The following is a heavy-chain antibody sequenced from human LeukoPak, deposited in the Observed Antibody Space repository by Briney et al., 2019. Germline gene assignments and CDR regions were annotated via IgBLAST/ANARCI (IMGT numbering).Heavy chain of an antibody. CDR2: ISGSGGST. Sequence: AGGSLRLSCAASGFTFSSYAMSWVRQAPGKGLEWVSAISGSGGSTYYADSVKGRSTISRDNSKNTLYLQMNSLRAEDTAVYYCARASYSSGWYYFDYWGQGTLVTVSS. J-gene: IGHJ4*02. D-gene: IGHD6-19*01. CDR3: ARASYSSGWYYFDY. CDR1: GFTFSSYA. V-gene: IGHV3-23*01.